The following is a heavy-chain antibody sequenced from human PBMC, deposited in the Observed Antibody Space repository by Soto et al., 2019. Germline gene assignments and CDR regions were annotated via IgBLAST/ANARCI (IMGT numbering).Heavy chain of an antibody. J-gene: IGHJ4*02. V-gene: IGHV3-23*01. Sequence: EVQLLESGGGLVQPGGSLRLSCAASGFTFSSYAMSWVRQAPGKGLEWVSAISGSGGSTYYADSVKGRFTISRDNSKNTLYLQMNSLRAEDTAVYYCAKDLRMSDYDILTGYTFDYWGQGTLVTVSS. D-gene: IGHD3-9*01. CDR1: GFTFSSYA. CDR3: AKDLRMSDYDILTGYTFDY. CDR2: ISGSGGST.